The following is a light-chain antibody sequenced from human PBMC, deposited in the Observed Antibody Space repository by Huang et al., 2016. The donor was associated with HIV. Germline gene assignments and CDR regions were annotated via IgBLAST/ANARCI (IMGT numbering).Light chain of an antibody. V-gene: IGKV1-12*01. Sequence: DIKMTQSPSSVSASIGDRVSFTCRASQDVNKWLTWYQQKPGVAPTLLVYASSTLQSGAPSRFSGSGSGTHFTLTINNLQAEDFATYFCQQSVTFPLTFGGGTKVELK. J-gene: IGKJ4*02. CDR2: ASS. CDR1: QDVNKW. CDR3: QQSVTFPLT.